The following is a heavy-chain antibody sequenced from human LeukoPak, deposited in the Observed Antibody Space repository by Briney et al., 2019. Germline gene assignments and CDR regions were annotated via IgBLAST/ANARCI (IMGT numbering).Heavy chain of an antibody. CDR2: ISSSSSYI. Sequence: GGSLRLSCAASGFTFSSYSMNWVRQAPGKGLEWVSSISSSSSYIYYADSGKGRFTISRDNAKNSLYLQMNSLRAEDTAVYYCARASTVTPFDPWGQGTLVTVSS. J-gene: IGHJ5*02. CDR1: GFTFSSYS. V-gene: IGHV3-21*01. CDR3: ARASTVTPFDP. D-gene: IGHD4-17*01.